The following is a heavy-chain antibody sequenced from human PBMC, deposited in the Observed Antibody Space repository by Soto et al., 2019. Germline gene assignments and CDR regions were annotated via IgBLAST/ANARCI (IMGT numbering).Heavy chain of an antibody. D-gene: IGHD6-13*01. J-gene: IGHJ6*02. V-gene: IGHV1-2*02. Sequence: ASVKVSCKASGYTFTGYYMHWVRQAPGQGLEWMGWINPNSGGTNYAQEFQGRVTMNRDTPISTAYMELSRLRSDDTAVYYCARYQGGSSWYDYYYGMDVWGQGTTVTVSS. CDR3: ARYQGGSSWYDYYYGMDV. CDR1: GYTFTGYY. CDR2: INPNSGGT.